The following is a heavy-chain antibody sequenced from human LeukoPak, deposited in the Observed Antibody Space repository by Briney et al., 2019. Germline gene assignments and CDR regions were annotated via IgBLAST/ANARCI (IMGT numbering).Heavy chain of an antibody. V-gene: IGHV3-21*01. Sequence: GGSLRLSCAASGFTFSTYSMNWVRQAPGKGLEWVSSISSTSSYIYYADSVKGRFTISRDNAKNSVYLQMNSLRAEDTAVYYCATDPSGNDYHWGQGTLVTVSS. J-gene: IGHJ4*02. CDR2: ISSTSSYI. D-gene: IGHD5-12*01. CDR1: GFTFSTYS. CDR3: ATDPSGNDYH.